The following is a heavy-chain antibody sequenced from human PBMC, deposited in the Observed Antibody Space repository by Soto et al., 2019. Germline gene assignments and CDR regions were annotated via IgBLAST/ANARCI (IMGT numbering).Heavy chain of an antibody. CDR2: VYRGTS. D-gene: IGHD3-22*01. CDR3: ARESLKETITMTVVIDH. V-gene: IGHV4-4*07. J-gene: IGHJ4*02. CDR1: GESISSYS. Sequence: SETLSLTCSVSGESISSYSWSWIRQPAGKGLEWLGRVYRGTSNYNPSLKSRLIMSLDTSKSQFSLNLRSVTAADTAVYYCARESLKETITMTVVIDHWGQGTQVTVSS.